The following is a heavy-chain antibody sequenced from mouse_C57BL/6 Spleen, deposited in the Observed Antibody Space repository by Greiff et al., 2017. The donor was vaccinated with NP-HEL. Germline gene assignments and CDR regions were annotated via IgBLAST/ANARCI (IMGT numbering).Heavy chain of an antibody. CDR3: ARSDYYYGSSYLDY. D-gene: IGHD1-1*01. V-gene: IGHV1-82*01. CDR2: IYPGDGDT. CDR1: GYAFSSSW. Sequence: QVQLQQSGPELVKPGASVKISCKASGYAFSSSWMNWVKQRPGKGLEWIGRIYPGDGDTNYNGKFKGKATLTADKSSSTAYMQLSSLTSEDSAVYFCARSDYYYGSSYLDYWGQGTTLTVSS. J-gene: IGHJ2*01.